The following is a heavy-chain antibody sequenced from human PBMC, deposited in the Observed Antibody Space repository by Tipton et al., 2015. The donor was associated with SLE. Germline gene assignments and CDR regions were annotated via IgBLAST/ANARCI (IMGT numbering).Heavy chain of an antibody. CDR3: AGSFDYYGSGSYYTLVDY. D-gene: IGHD3-10*01. J-gene: IGHJ4*02. CDR2: IYYSGST. V-gene: IGHV4-38-2*02. CDR1: GYSISNGNH. Sequence: TLSLTCTVSGYSISNGNHWGWIRQPPGKGLEWLGIIYYSGSTYYNPSLKSRVNISVDTSKNQFSLKLSSVTAADTAVYYCAGSFDYYGSGSYYTLVDYWGQGTLVTVSS.